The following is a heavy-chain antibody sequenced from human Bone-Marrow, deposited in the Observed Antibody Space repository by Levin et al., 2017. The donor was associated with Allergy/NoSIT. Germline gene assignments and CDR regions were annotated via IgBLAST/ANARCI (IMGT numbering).Heavy chain of an antibody. V-gene: IGHV3-23*01. CDR2: ISGSGGST. CDR1: GFTFSSYA. Sequence: LPGGSLRLSCAASGFTFSSYAMSWVRQAPGKGLEWVSAISGSGGSTYYADSVKGRFTISRDNSKNTLYLQMNSLRAEDTAVYYCAKFSLRDDYIWGSYRYPLDYWGQGTLVTVSS. CDR3: AKFSLRDDYIWGSYRYPLDY. D-gene: IGHD3-16*02. J-gene: IGHJ4*02.